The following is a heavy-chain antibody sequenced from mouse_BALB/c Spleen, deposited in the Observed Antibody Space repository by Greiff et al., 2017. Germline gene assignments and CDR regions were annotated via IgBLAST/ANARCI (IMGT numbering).Heavy chain of an antibody. Sequence: VKLVESGPGLVAPSQSLSITCTVSGFSLTSYGVHWVRQPPGKGLEWLGVIWAGGSTNYNSALMSRLSISKDNSKSQVFLKMNSLQTDDTAMYYCARPYGNYGFAYWGQGTLVTVSA. D-gene: IGHD2-1*01. CDR3: ARPYGNYGFAY. CDR1: GFSLTSYG. V-gene: IGHV2-9*02. J-gene: IGHJ3*01. CDR2: IWAGGST.